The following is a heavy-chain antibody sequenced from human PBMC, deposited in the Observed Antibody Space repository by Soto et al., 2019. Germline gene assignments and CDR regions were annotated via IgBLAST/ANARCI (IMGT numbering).Heavy chain of an antibody. CDR2: IIPIFGTA. D-gene: IGHD4-17*01. CDR1: GGTFSSYA. J-gene: IGHJ6*02. V-gene: IGHV1-69*12. CDR3: ARDIIDYGRKPQTYYYYYGMDV. Sequence: QVQLVQSGAEVKKPGSSVKVSCKASGGTFSSYAISWVRQAPGQGLEWMGGIIPIFGTANYAQKFQGRVTITADESTSTAYMELSSLRSEDTAVYYCARDIIDYGRKPQTYYYYYGMDVWGQGTTVTVSS.